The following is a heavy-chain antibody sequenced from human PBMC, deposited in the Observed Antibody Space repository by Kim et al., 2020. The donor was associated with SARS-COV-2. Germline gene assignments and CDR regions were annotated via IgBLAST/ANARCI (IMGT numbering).Heavy chain of an antibody. CDR2: VSAAGDP. CDR1: GFTFSNYD. CDR3: ARANSGSYYEDNYGMDV. V-gene: IGHV3-13*05. J-gene: IGHJ6*02. D-gene: IGHD1-26*01. Sequence: GGSLRLSCAASGFTFSNYDMHWVRQPTGKGLEWVAAVSAAGDPYSPGSLRGRFTISRDNAKNSLYLQMNSLRAGDTAVYFCARANSGSYYEDNYGMDVWGQGTTVIVSS.